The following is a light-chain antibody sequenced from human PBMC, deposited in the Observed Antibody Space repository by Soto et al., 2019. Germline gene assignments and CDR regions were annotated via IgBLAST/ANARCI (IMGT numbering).Light chain of an antibody. J-gene: IGKJ4*01. CDR1: QSLLHSNGYNY. CDR3: MQALQTPLS. CDR2: LGS. V-gene: IGKV2-28*01. Sequence: DLVMTQSPLSLPVTPGEPASISCRSSQSLLHSNGYNYLDWYLQKPGQSPQVLIYLGSNRASGVPDRFSGSGSGTDFTLKISRVEAEEVGIYYCMQALQTPLSFGGGTKVELK.